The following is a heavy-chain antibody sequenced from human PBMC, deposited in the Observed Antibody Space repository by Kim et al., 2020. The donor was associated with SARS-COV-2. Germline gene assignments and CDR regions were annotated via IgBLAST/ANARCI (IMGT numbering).Heavy chain of an antibody. D-gene: IGHD3-22*01. CDR2: IYTSGST. J-gene: IGHJ5*02. V-gene: IGHV4-61*02. CDR3: ARAMGYYSSGYYYGNWFDP. CDR1: GGSISSGSYY. Sequence: SETLSLTCTVSGGSISSGSYYWSWIRQPAGKGLEWIGRIYTSGSTNYNPSLKSRVTISVDTSKNQFSLKLSSVTAADTAVYYCARAMGYYSSGYYYGNWFDPWGQGTLVTVSS.